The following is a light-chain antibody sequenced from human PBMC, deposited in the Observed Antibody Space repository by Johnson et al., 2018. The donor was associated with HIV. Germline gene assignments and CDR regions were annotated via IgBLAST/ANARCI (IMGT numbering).Light chain of an antibody. CDR2: ENT. V-gene: IGLV1-51*02. CDR3: ATWDRSLSAGGV. Sequence: QSVLTQPPSVSAAPGQKVTIYCSGSSSNIGNNYVSWYQHLPGTAPKLLIYENTKRPSGVPDRFSGSKSGSSATLGITGLQTGDEADYYCATWDRSLSAGGVFGTGTKVTVL. J-gene: IGLJ1*01. CDR1: SSNIGNNY.